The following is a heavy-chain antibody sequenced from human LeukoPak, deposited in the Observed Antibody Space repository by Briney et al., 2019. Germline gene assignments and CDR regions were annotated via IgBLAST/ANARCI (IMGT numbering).Heavy chain of an antibody. CDR2: IYHSGST. D-gene: IGHD4-11*01. CDR3: ARAYSNWFDP. V-gene: IGHV4-38-2*01. CDR1: GYSISSGYY. Sequence: PSETLSLTCAVSGYSISSGYYWGWIRQPPGKGLEWIGSIYHSGSTYYNPSLKSRVTMSVDTSMNQFSLKLTSVTAADTAVYYCARAYSNWFDPWGQGTLVTVSS. J-gene: IGHJ5*02.